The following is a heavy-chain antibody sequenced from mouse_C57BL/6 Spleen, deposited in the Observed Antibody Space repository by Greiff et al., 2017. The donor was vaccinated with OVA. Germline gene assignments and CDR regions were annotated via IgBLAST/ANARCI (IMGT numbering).Heavy chain of an antibody. V-gene: IGHV2-5*01. CDR2: IWRGGST. J-gene: IGHJ2*01. Sequence: VQRVESGPGLVQPSQSLSITCTVSGFSLTSYGVHWVRQSPGQGLEWLGVIWRGGSTDYNEAFMSRLSITKDNSKSQDFFKMNRLQADDAAKYCCARMDSNYFDYWGQGTTLTVSS. D-gene: IGHD2-5*01. CDR3: ARMDSNYFDY. CDR1: GFSLTSYG.